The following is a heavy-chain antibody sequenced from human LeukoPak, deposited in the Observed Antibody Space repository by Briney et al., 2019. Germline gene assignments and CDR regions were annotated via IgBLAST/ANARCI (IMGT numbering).Heavy chain of an antibody. V-gene: IGHV3-21*01. D-gene: IGHD3-3*01. CDR2: ISSSSSYI. Sequence: PGGSLRLSCAASGFTFSSYSMNWVRQAPGKGLEWVSSISSSSSYIYYADSVKGRFTISRDNAKDSLYLQMNSLRAEDTAVYYCASGGVIPIDYWGQGTLVTVSS. J-gene: IGHJ4*02. CDR3: ASGGVIPIDY. CDR1: GFTFSSYS.